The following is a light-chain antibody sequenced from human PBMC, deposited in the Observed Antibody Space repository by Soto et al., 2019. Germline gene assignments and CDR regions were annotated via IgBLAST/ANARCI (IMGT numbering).Light chain of an antibody. V-gene: IGLV3-1*01. Sequence: SSELTQPPSVSVSPGQTASITCSGAKLGDKYAYWYQQNPAHSRVLVIYQDSKRPSGIPERLSGSNSGNAATLTISGTQAMEEADYYCQAWDSSPVVFGGGTKVTVL. J-gene: IGLJ2*01. CDR2: QDS. CDR1: KLGDKY. CDR3: QAWDSSPVV.